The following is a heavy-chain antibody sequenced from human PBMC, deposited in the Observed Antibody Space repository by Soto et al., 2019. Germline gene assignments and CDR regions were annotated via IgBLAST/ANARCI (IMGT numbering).Heavy chain of an antibody. D-gene: IGHD6-13*01. Sequence: SETLSLTCAVYGGSFSDNYWNWIRQSPDKGLEWVGEIDHSGRTHYNPSLKNRVTMSVDTSKNHFSLRLSSVTAADTAVYYCAKDARGSSSWHLHYWGQGTRVTVSS. CDR3: AKDARGSSSWHLHY. J-gene: IGHJ4*02. CDR1: GGSFSDNY. V-gene: IGHV4-34*01. CDR2: IDHSGRT.